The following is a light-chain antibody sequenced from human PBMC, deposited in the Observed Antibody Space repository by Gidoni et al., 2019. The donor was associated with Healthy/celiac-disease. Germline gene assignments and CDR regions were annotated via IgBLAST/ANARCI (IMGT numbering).Light chain of an antibody. V-gene: IGKV4-1*01. Sequence: DLVMTQSPVSLAVSLGERATINCKSSQSVLYSSNNKNYLAWYQQKPGQPPKLLIYWASTRESGVPDRFSGSGSGTDFTLTISSLQAEDVAVYYCQQYYSTPPYTFGQGTKLEIK. CDR1: QSVLYSSNNKNY. J-gene: IGKJ2*01. CDR2: WAS. CDR3: QQYYSTPPYT.